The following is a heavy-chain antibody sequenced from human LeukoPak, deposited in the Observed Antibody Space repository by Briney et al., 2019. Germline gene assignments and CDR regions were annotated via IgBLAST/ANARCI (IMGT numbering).Heavy chain of an antibody. J-gene: IGHJ4*02. CDR2: IIPIFGTA. D-gene: IGHD2-2*01. CDR1: GGIFSSYA. Sequence: ASVKVSCKASGGIFSSYAISWVRQAPGQGLEWMGGIIPIFGTANYAQKFQGRVTITADESTSTAYMELSSLRSEDTAVYYCARDTGPYCSSTSCYALDYWGQGTLATVSS. V-gene: IGHV1-69*01. CDR3: ARDTGPYCSSTSCYALDY.